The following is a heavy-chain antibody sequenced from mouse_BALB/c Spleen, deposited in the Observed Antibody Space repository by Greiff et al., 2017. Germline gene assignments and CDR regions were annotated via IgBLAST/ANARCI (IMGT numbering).Heavy chain of an antibody. D-gene: IGHD2-13*01. CDR3: ANGDDGGFAY. CDR2: IDPSDSDT. CDR1: GYTFTSYC. Sequence: VQLQQSGAELVKPGASVKLSCKASGYTFTSYCMNWVKQRPGRGLEWIGRIDPSDSDTYYNQKFKDKATLTVDKSSSTAYIQLSSLTSEDSAVYYCANGDDGGFAYWGQGTLVTVSA. J-gene: IGHJ3*01. V-gene: IGHV1-69*02.